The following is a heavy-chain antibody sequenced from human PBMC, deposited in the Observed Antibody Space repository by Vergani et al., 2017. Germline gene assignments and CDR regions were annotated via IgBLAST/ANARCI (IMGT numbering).Heavy chain of an antibody. CDR1: GFTLSSHA. CDR2: IWYDGSKE. V-gene: IGHV3-33*01. J-gene: IGHJ4*02. Sequence: QVQLEESGGGVVQPGRSLRLSCAGSGFTLSSHAMHWVRQAPGKGLEWVAFIWYDGSKEYYADSVKGRLTISRDNSKNTLYLQMNSLRGEDTAVYYCARGNSLGSYWGQGTLVTVSS. CDR3: ARGNSLGSY. D-gene: IGHD1-7*01.